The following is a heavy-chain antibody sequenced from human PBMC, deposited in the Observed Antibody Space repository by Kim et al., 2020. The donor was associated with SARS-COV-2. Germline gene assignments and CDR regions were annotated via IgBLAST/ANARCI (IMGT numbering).Heavy chain of an antibody. D-gene: IGHD3-10*01. Sequence: SETLSLTCTVSGGSISSYYWSWIRQPPGKGLEWIGYIYYSGSTNYNPSLKSRVTISVDTSKNQFSLKLSSVTAADTAVYYCARGLGSKLLLRPPYYYGMDVWGQGTTVTVSS. J-gene: IGHJ6*02. V-gene: IGHV4-59*01. CDR2: IYYSGST. CDR1: GGSISSYY. CDR3: ARGLGSKLLLRPPYYYGMDV.